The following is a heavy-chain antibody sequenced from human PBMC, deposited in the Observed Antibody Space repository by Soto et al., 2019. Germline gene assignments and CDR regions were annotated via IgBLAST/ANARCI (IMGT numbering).Heavy chain of an antibody. CDR2: IYYSGST. Sequence: LSLTCTVSGGSINSYYWSWIRQPPGKGLECIGYIYYSGSTTYNPSLKSRITISVDTSKNQFSLTLSSVTAADTAVYYCARRGGFLRGGFDYWGQGTRVTVSS. V-gene: IGHV4-59*08. D-gene: IGHD2-15*01. CDR1: GGSINSYY. CDR3: ARRGGFLRGGFDY. J-gene: IGHJ4*02.